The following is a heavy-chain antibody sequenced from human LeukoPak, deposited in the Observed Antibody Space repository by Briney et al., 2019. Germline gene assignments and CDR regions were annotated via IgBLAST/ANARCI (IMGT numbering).Heavy chain of an antibody. J-gene: IGHJ4*02. V-gene: IGHV5-51*01. CDR3: ARRQGCSSTSCPPDS. Sequence: GESLKISRRGSGYSFTTYWIGWVRQMPGEGLEWMGIIYPGDSDTRYSPSFQGQVTMSADKSINTAYLQWSSLKASDTAMYYCARRQGCSSTSCPPDSWGQGTLITVSS. CDR2: IYPGDSDT. D-gene: IGHD2-2*01. CDR1: GYSFTTYW.